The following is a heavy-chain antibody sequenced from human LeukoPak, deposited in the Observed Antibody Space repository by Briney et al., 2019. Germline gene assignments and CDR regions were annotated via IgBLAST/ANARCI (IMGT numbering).Heavy chain of an antibody. Sequence: SETLSLTCTVSGYSISSGYYWGWIRQPPGKGLEWIGSIYHSGSTYYNPSLKSRVTISVDTSKNQFSLKLSSVTAADTAVYYCARSGYSYGNHYYYYYMDVWGKGTTVTVSS. D-gene: IGHD5-18*01. CDR3: ARSGYSYGNHYYYYYMDV. V-gene: IGHV4-38-2*02. CDR1: GYSISSGYY. J-gene: IGHJ6*03. CDR2: IYHSGST.